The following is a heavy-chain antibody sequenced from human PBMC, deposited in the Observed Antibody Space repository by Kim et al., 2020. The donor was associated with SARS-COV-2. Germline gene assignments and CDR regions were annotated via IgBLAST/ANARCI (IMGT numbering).Heavy chain of an antibody. Sequence: GGSLRLSCAASGFTFSSYEMNWVRQAPGKGLEWVSYISSSGSTIYYADSVKGRFTISRDNAKNSLYLQMNSLRAEDTAVYYCARGRLGELSLLAFDIWGQGTMVTVSS. CDR2: ISSSGSTI. J-gene: IGHJ3*02. D-gene: IGHD3-16*02. CDR3: ARGRLGELSLLAFDI. CDR1: GFTFSSYE. V-gene: IGHV3-48*03.